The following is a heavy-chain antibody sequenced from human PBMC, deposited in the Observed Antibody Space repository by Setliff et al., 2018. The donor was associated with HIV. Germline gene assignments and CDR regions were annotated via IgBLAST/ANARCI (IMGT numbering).Heavy chain of an antibody. CDR3: ARGGPGSILVLDWLDP. CDR1: GYTFTGYY. V-gene: IGHV1-46*01. J-gene: IGHJ5*02. Sequence: GASVKVSCKASGYTFTGYYMHWVRQAPGQGPEWMGIINPNGGSTNYSQKFEGIVARFADTSTTTVYMELSSLNSDDKARSYCARGGPGSILVLDWLDPWGQGTPVTVSS. CDR2: INPNGGST. D-gene: IGHD3-3*02.